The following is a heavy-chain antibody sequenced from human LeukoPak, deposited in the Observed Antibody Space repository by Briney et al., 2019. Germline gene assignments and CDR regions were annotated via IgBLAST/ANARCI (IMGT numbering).Heavy chain of an antibody. CDR2: IYHSGST. CDR3: ARAHYGSGSYQGY. V-gene: IGHV4-38-2*01. D-gene: IGHD3-10*01. CDR1: GYSISSGYY. Sequence: PSETLSLTCAVSGYSISSGYYWGWIRQPPGKGLEWIGSIYHSGSTYYNPSLKSRVTISVDTSKNQFSLELSSVTAVDTAVYYCARAHYGSGSYQGYWGQGTLVTVSS. J-gene: IGHJ4*02.